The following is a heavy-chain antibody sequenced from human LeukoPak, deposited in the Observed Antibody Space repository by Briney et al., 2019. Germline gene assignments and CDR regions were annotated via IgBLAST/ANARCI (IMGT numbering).Heavy chain of an antibody. D-gene: IGHD3-22*01. CDR2: INPIFATA. CDR3: ARGPITTRSHFDY. J-gene: IGHJ4*02. Sequence: SVKVSCTASGGTFSSYAISWVRQAPGQGLEWMGGINPIFATANYAQKFQGRVTITADESTSTAYMELSSLRSEDTAVYYCARGPITTRSHFDYWGQGTLVTVSS. V-gene: IGHV1-69*01. CDR1: GGTFSSYA.